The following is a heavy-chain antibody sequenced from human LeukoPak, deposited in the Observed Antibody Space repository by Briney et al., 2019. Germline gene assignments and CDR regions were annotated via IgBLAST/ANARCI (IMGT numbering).Heavy chain of an antibody. CDR2: IYHSGST. Sequence: SETLSLTCTVSGGSISSGGYYWSWIRQPPGKGLEWIGYIYHSGSTYYNPSLKGRVTLSVDTSKNQFSLKLNSVTAADTAVYYCAREFYGXXKGWFDPWGQGTLVTVSS. V-gene: IGHV4-30-2*01. CDR1: GGSISSGGYY. D-gene: IGHD3-10*01. CDR3: AREFYGXXKGWFDP. J-gene: IGHJ5*02.